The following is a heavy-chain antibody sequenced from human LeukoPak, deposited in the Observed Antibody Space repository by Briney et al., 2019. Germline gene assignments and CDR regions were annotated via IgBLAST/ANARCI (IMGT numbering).Heavy chain of an antibody. Sequence: GGSLSLSCAPSGFTFNSYAMSWVRQAPGKGLEWVSAISGSGGSTYYPHSVKGRFTISRDNSKNMLYLQMNSLGAEDRAVYYCAKYRHWNGGYDYWGQGTLVTVSS. J-gene: IGHJ4*02. CDR1: GFTFNSYA. V-gene: IGHV3-23*01. D-gene: IGHD1-1*01. CDR2: ISGSGGST. CDR3: AKYRHWNGGYDY.